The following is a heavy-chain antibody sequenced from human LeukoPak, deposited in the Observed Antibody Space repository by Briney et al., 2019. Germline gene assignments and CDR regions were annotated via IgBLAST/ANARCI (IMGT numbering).Heavy chain of an antibody. J-gene: IGHJ6*03. V-gene: IGHV4-61*02. Sequence: PSQTLSRTCSVSGGSITSGRYYWTWIRQPAGKGLEWIGRLYTNDNTNYDPYLESRASISVDTSKSQFYLQLTSVTAADTAVYFCARGVVTDAYYMDVWGKGITVIVSS. D-gene: IGHD2-21*02. CDR3: ARGVVTDAYYMDV. CDR2: LYTNDNT. CDR1: GGSITSGRYY.